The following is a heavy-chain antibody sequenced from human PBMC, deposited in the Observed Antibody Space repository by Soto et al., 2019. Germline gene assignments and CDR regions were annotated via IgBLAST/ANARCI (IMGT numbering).Heavy chain of an antibody. D-gene: IGHD6-13*01. V-gene: IGHV3-30-3*01. Sequence: GGSLRLSCAASGFTFSSYAMHWVRQAPGKGLEWVAVISYDGSNKYYADSVKGRFTISRDNSKNTLYLQMNSLRAEDTAVYYCARDTAEYSSSWYSYYYYYVMDVWVQGTTVTVSS. CDR3: ARDTAEYSSSWYSYYYYYVMDV. CDR2: ISYDGSNK. J-gene: IGHJ6*02. CDR1: GFTFSSYA.